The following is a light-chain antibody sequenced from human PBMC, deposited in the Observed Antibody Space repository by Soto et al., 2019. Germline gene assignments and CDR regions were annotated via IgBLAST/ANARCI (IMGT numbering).Light chain of an antibody. CDR1: QSVSSN. Sequence: IVLTQSPATLSLSPWERATLSCRASQSVSSNLAWYQQKLGQAPRLLIYGASTRATGVPARFSGSGSGTEFTLTISSLQSEDFAVYYCQLYGISPHFGQGTQLEIK. CDR3: QLYGISPH. CDR2: GAS. J-gene: IGKJ5*01. V-gene: IGKV3-15*01.